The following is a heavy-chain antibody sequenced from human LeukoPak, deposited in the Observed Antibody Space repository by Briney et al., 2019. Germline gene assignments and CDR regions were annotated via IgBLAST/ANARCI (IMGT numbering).Heavy chain of an antibody. CDR2: IYYSGST. CDR3: ASPRSYYDSSGYYIS. D-gene: IGHD3-22*01. Sequence: PSETLSLTCTVSGGSVSSGSYYWSWIRQPPGKGLKWIGYIYYSGSTNYNPSLKSRVTISVDTSKNQFSLKLSSVTAADTAVYYCASPRSYYDSSGYYISWGQGTLVTVSS. J-gene: IGHJ5*02. V-gene: IGHV4-61*01. CDR1: GGSVSSGSYY.